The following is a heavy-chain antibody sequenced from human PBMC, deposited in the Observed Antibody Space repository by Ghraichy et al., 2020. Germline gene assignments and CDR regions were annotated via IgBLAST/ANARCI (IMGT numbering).Heavy chain of an antibody. J-gene: IGHJ4*02. CDR2: SEPEDDGP. Sequence: ASVKVSRKVSGYTLSELSIHWVRQAPGKGLEWMGGSEPEDDGPIYAQKFQGRVTVTEDRSSDTAYMELSSLRSDDTAVYYCATVGQVYCWGRDCYNYWGQGTLVTVSS. CDR3: ATVGQVYCWGRDCYNY. CDR1: GYTLSELS. D-gene: IGHD2-21*02. V-gene: IGHV1-24*01.